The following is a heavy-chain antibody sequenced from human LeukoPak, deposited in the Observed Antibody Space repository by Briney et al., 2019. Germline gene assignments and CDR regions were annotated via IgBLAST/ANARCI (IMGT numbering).Heavy chain of an antibody. CDR3: AKKMSITAASQVDY. D-gene: IGHD1-20*01. V-gene: IGHV3-23*01. Sequence: GSLRLSCAASGFTFSSYSMSWVRQAPGKGLEWVSAISSSGGRTDYTDSVKGRFTISRDNSKNTLYLQMNSLRAEDTAVYYCAKKMSITAASQVDYWGQGTLVTVSS. CDR1: GFTFSSYS. CDR2: ISSSGGRT. J-gene: IGHJ4*02.